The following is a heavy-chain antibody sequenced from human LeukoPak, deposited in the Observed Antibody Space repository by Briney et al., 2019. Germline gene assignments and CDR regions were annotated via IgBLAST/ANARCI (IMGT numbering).Heavy chain of an antibody. J-gene: IGHJ4*02. D-gene: IGHD3-3*01. CDR1: GGSINSSTSY. CDR3: ARFFQFSHFDY. Sequence: SETLSLTCTVSGGSINSSTSYWAWVRQPPGKGLEWIGTIFYSGSTYYNPSLKSRVTISVDSSNNHFSLRLKSVTAADSAIYYCARFFQFSHFDYWGQGTLATVSS. CDR2: IFYSGST. V-gene: IGHV4-39*07.